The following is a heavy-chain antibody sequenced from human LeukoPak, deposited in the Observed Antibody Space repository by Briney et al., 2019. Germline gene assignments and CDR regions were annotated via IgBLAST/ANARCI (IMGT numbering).Heavy chain of an antibody. Sequence: GGSLRLSCAASGFTFSSYAMSWVRQAPGKGLEWVSAISGSGGSTYYADSVKGRFTISRDNSKNTLYLQMNSLRAEDTAVYYCAKDLRNHNYYYDSSAYYDYWGQGTLVTVSS. CDR3: AKDLRNHNYYYDSSAYYDY. CDR1: GFTFSSYA. V-gene: IGHV3-23*01. D-gene: IGHD3-22*01. CDR2: ISGSGGST. J-gene: IGHJ4*02.